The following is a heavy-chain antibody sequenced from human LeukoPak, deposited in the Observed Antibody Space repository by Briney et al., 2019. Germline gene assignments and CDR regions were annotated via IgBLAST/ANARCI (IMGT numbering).Heavy chain of an antibody. CDR2: IYYSGST. CDR1: GGSISSGGSY. J-gene: IGHJ6*02. Sequence: SQTLSLTCTVSGGSISSGGSYWRCIRQHPGKGLEWIGYIYYSGSTYYNPSLKSRVTISVDTSKNQFSLKLGSVTAADTDVYYCARDPITAAPEGYYYYGMDVWGQGTTVTVSS. D-gene: IGHD6-13*01. CDR3: ARDPITAAPEGYYYYGMDV. V-gene: IGHV4-31*03.